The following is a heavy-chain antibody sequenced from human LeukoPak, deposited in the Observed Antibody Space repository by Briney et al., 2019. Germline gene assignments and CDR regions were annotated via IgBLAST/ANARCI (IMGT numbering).Heavy chain of an antibody. Sequence: SETLSLTCAVYGGSFSGYYWSWIRQPPGKGLEWIGEINHSGSTNYNSSLKSRVTISVDTSKNQFSLKLSSVTAADTAVYYCARLELVRDFDYWGQGTLVTVSS. V-gene: IGHV4-34*01. CDR1: GGSFSGYY. J-gene: IGHJ4*02. D-gene: IGHD6-6*01. CDR2: INHSGST. CDR3: ARLELVRDFDY.